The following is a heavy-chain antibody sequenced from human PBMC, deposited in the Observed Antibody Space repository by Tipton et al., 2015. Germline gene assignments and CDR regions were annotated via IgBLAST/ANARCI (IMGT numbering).Heavy chain of an antibody. CDR2: IGSKVYGGTT. CDR3: TGDLVIFGVVSPCWGCGY. J-gene: IGHJ4*02. CDR1: GFIFADYA. Sequence: SLRLSCTASGFIFADYAMSWFRQAPGKGLEWVGFIGSKVYGGTTVYAASVKGRFTISRDDLKNIAYLQMNSLQTEDTAVYYCTGDLVIFGVVSPCWGCGYWGQGTLVSVSS. V-gene: IGHV3-49*03. D-gene: IGHD3-3*01.